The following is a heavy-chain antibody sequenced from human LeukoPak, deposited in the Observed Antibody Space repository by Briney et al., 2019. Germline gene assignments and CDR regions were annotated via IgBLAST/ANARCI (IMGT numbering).Heavy chain of an antibody. V-gene: IGHV1-69*05. J-gene: IGHJ6*03. CDR3: ARGGVSGTTNYYYYYYMDV. Sequence: GASVKVSCKASGGTFSSYAISWVRQAPGQGLEWVGRIIPIFGTANYAQKFQGRVTITTDESTSTAYMELSSLRSEDTAVYYCARGGVSGTTNYYYYYYMDVWGKGTTVTVSS. D-gene: IGHD1-7*01. CDR2: IIPIFGTA. CDR1: GGTFSSYA.